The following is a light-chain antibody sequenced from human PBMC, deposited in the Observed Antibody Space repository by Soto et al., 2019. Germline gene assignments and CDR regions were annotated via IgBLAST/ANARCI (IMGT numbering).Light chain of an antibody. Sequence: QSVLTQPPSASGTPGQRITISCSGSSSNIGSNTVSWYQQLPGTAPKLLMYSNTQRPSGVPDRFSGSKSGTSASLAISGLQSEDEADYYCAAWDDSLNGLVVFGGGTKLTVL. CDR2: SNT. CDR3: AAWDDSLNGLVV. CDR1: SSNIGSNT. J-gene: IGLJ2*01. V-gene: IGLV1-44*01.